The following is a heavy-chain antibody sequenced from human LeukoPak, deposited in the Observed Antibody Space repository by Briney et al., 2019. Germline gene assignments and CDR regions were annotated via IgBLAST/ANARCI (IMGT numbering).Heavy chain of an antibody. D-gene: IGHD2-21*01. Sequence: QTGGSLRLSCAASGFTFSDYALSWVRQPPGKGLEWVSAISASGGSTYYADSVKGRLTISRDNSNNTLYLQMNSLRAEDTALYFCAKDRERQIPLHTFDIWGQGTMVTVSS. CDR2: ISASGGST. CDR1: GFTFSDYA. J-gene: IGHJ3*02. V-gene: IGHV3-23*01. CDR3: AKDRERQIPLHTFDI.